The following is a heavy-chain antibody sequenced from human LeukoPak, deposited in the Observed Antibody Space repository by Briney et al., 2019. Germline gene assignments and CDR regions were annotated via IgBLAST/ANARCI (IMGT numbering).Heavy chain of an antibody. D-gene: IGHD6-13*01. CDR1: GYTFTGYY. CDR3: ARDRGYSSSWYGY. Sequence: ASVKVSCKASGYTFTGYYMHWVRQAPGQGLEWMGRINPNSGGTNYAQKFQGRVTMTRDTSISTAYMELSRLRSDDTAVYYCARDRGYSSSWYGYWGQGTPVTVSS. CDR2: INPNSGGT. J-gene: IGHJ4*02. V-gene: IGHV1-2*06.